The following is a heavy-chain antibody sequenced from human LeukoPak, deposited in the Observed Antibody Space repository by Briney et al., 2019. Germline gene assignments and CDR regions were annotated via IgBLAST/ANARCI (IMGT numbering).Heavy chain of an antibody. CDR1: GFTFSDYY. CDR2: ISSSGSTI. D-gene: IGHD6-19*01. CDR3: AREGYSSGWHTYFDY. J-gene: IGHJ4*02. V-gene: IGHV3-11*01. Sequence: GGSLRLSCAASGFTFSDYYMSWIRQAPGKGLEWVSYISSSGSTIYYAGSVKGRFTISRDNAKNSLYLQMNSLRAEDTAVYYCAREGYSSGWHTYFDYWGQGTLVTVSS.